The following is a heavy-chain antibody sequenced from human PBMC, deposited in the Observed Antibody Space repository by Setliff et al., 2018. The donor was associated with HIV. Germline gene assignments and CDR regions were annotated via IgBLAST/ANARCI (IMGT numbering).Heavy chain of an antibody. CDR1: GFSLINYG. J-gene: IGHJ4*02. CDR2: IPISETDT. Sequence: PGGSLRLSCEASGFSLINYGMSWVRQAPGRGLEWVSYIPISETDTYYADSVKGRFSMSRDSAKNSLYLQTNRLRVEDSAVYYCAIDKSGPGDQVEYWGQGTQVTVSS. D-gene: IGHD7-27*01. CDR3: AIDKSGPGDQVEY. V-gene: IGHV3-48*03.